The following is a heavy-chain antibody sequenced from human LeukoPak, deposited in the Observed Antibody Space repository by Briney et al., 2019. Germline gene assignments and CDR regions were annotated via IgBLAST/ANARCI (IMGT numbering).Heavy chain of an antibody. V-gene: IGHV4-39*07. CDR1: GGSISSSSYY. CDR3: ARAGYYDSSGYSGDAFDI. D-gene: IGHD3-22*01. CDR2: IYYSGST. Sequence: SGTLSLTCTVSGGSISSSSYYWGWIRQPPGKGLEWIGSIYYSGSTYYNPSLKSRVTISVDTSKNQFSLKLSSVTAADTAVYHCARAGYYDSSGYSGDAFDIWGQGTMVTVSS. J-gene: IGHJ3*02.